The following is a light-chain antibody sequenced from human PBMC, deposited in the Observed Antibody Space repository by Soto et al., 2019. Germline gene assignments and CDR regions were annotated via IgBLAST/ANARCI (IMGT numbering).Light chain of an antibody. Sequence: EIVLTQSPGTLSLSPGQRATLSCRASQNIRSNYVAWYQQKPGQAPGLLIFGSSTTATGIPDRFSASGSGTDFSLTISRLEPEDFAVYYCQQYGYEPLTFGGGTTVEI. CDR2: GSS. V-gene: IGKV3-20*01. CDR1: QNIRSNY. J-gene: IGKJ4*01. CDR3: QQYGYEPLT.